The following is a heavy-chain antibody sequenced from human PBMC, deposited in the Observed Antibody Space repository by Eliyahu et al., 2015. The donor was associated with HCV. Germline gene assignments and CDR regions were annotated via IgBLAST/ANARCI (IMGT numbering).Heavy chain of an antibody. Sequence: QVRLQESGPGLVKASQTLSLTCAXSGVSXXDGGYYWXWIRQQPGRGLEWIGYIYHTGSTHYNPSLESRAIISVDTSKNQFSLWLRSTSAADTAVYYCAREVVVFAAAGKLDSWGQGILVTVTS. CDR1: GVSXXDGGYY. CDR3: AREVVVFAAAGKLDS. D-gene: IGHD6-13*01. J-gene: IGHJ4*02. V-gene: IGHV4-31*11. CDR2: IYHTGST.